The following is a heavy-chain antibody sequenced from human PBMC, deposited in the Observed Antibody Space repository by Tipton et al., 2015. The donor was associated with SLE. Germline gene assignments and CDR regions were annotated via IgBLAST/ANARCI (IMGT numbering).Heavy chain of an antibody. CDR3: ARDSSGWYYFDY. CDR1: GGSFSGYY. V-gene: IGHV4-34*01. Sequence: TLSLTCAVYGGSFSGYYWSWIRQPPGKGLEWIGEINHSGYTNYNPSLKSRVTISVDTSKNQFSLKLSSVTAADTAVYYCARDSSGWYYFDYWGQGTLVTVSS. D-gene: IGHD6-19*01. CDR2: INHSGYT. J-gene: IGHJ4*02.